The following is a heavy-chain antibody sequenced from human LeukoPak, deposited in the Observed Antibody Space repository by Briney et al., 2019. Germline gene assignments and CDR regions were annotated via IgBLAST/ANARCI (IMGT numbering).Heavy chain of an antibody. CDR3: AGGSWGFQLPYYYYGMDV. CDR1: GYTFTSYT. V-gene: IGHV1-18*01. CDR2: INGYNGDT. J-gene: IGHJ6*02. Sequence: ASVKVSCKASGYTFTSYTITWVRQAPEQGLEWMGWINGYNGDTNYAQKLQGRVTMTTDTSTSTAYMELRSLRSDDTAVYYCAGGSWGFQLPYYYYGMDVWGQGTTVTVSS. D-gene: IGHD1-26*01.